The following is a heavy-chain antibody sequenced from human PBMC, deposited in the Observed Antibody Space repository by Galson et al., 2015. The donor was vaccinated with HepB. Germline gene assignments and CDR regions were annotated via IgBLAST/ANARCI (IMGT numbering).Heavy chain of an antibody. CDR1: GYRFTSHW. CDR3: ARYGYNLRLFDWLSEGWLDP. V-gene: IGHV5-51*01. J-gene: IGHJ5*02. Sequence: QSGAEVKKPGESLNISCTSSGYRFTSHWIAWVRQVPGKGLEWMGIIFPSDSDTRYSPSFQGQVTISVDKSISTAYLQWSSLKASDTAVYYCARYGYNLRLFDWLSEGWLDPWGQGTLVTVSS. CDR2: IFPSDSDT. D-gene: IGHD3-3*01.